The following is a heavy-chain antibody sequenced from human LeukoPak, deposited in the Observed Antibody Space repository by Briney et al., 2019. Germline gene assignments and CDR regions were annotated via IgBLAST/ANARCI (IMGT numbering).Heavy chain of an antibody. CDR2: IYHSGST. J-gene: IGHJ3*02. D-gene: IGHD2-15*01. Sequence: SETLSLTCAVTGGSLSSSNWWSWVRQPPGKGLEWIGEIYHSGSTNYNPSLKSRVTISVDKSKNQFSLKLSSVTAADTAVYYCARDLGSGEAFDIWGQGTMVTVSS. CDR1: GGSLSSSNW. V-gene: IGHV4-4*02. CDR3: ARDLGSGEAFDI.